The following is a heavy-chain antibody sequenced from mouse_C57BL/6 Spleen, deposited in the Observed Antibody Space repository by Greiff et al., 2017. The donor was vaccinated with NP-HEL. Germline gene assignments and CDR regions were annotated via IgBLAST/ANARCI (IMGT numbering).Heavy chain of an antibody. D-gene: IGHD2-5*01. J-gene: IGHJ4*01. V-gene: IGHV10-1*01. Sequence: EVQLVESGGGLVQPKGSLKLSCAASGFSFNTYAMNWVRQGPGKGLEWVARIRSKSNNYATYYADSVKDRFTISRDDSESMLYLQMNNLQTEDTAMYYCVRQAYYSNYYTMDYWGQGTSVTVSS. CDR1: GFSFNTYA. CDR2: IRSKSNNYAT. CDR3: VRQAYYSNYYTMDY.